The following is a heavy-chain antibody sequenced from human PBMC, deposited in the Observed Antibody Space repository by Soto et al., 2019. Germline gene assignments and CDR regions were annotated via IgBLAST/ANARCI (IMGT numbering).Heavy chain of an antibody. CDR2: IYHSGST. D-gene: IGHD3-3*01. J-gene: IGHJ6*02. CDR1: GGSISSGDYY. V-gene: IGHV4-30-4*01. Sequence: SETLSLTCTVSGGSISSGDYYWSWIRQPPGKGLEWIGYIYHSGSTYYNPSLQSRVSISVDTSKNQFSLKLSSVTAAGTAVYYCARDRITILPNSYNFYGLDVWGQGTTVTVSS. CDR3: ARDRITILPNSYNFYGLDV.